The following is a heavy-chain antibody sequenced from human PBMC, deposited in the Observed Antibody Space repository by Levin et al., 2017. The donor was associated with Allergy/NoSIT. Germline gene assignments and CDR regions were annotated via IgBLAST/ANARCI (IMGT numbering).Heavy chain of an antibody. V-gene: IGHV3-23*01. J-gene: IGHJ4*02. Sequence: GGSLRLSCAASGFTFSSYAMSWVRQAPGKGLEWVSAISGSGGSTYYADSVKGRFTISRDNSKNTLYLQMNILRAEDTAVYYCAKGVTMIVVVNYFDYWGQGTLVTVSS. D-gene: IGHD3-22*01. CDR3: AKGVTMIVVVNYFDY. CDR1: GFTFSSYA. CDR2: ISGSGGST.